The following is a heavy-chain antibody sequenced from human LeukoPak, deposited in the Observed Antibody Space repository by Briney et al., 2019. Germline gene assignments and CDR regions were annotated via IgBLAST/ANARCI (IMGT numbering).Heavy chain of an antibody. Sequence: PGGSLRLSCAASGFTFSNYAMSWVRQAPDKGLEWVSVITNTGSNTYYTDSVKGRFTVSRDNSKNTLYLQMNTLRAEDTAVYYCAKAMTTVTTRSAIDIWGQGTMVTVSS. J-gene: IGHJ3*02. D-gene: IGHD4-17*01. CDR2: ITNTGSNT. V-gene: IGHV3-23*01. CDR1: GFTFSNYA. CDR3: AKAMTTVTTRSAIDI.